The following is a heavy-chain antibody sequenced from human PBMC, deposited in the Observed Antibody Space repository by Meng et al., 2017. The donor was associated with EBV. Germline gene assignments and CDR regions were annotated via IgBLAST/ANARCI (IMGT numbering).Heavy chain of an antibody. V-gene: IGHV4-39*07. CDR2: IYYSGST. Sequence: QLQLQESGPGLVKPSDTLSLSCPVSGGSISSSSYYWGWIRQPPGKGLEWIGSIYYSGSTYYNPSLKSRVTISVDTSKNQFSLKLSSVTAADMAVYYCARSSPVRFGELSNWGQGTLVTVSS. D-gene: IGHD3-10*01. J-gene: IGHJ4*02. CDR1: GGSISSSSYY. CDR3: ARSSPVRFGELSN.